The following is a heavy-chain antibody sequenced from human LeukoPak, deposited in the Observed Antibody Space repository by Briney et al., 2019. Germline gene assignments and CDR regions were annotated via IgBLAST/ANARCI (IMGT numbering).Heavy chain of an antibody. CDR1: GFTVSSNY. Sequence: QSGGSLRLSCAASGFTVSSNYMSWVRQAPGKGLEWVSVIYSGGSTYYADSVKGRFTISRDNSKNTLYLQMNSLRAEDTAVYYCARGGAGGSYYYDYWGQGTLVTVSS. CDR2: IYSGGST. V-gene: IGHV3-53*01. J-gene: IGHJ4*02. CDR3: ARGGAGGSYYYDY. D-gene: IGHD1-26*01.